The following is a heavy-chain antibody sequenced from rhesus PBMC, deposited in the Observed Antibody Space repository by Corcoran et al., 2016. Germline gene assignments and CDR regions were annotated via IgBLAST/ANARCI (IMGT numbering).Heavy chain of an antibody. Sequence: QVQLQESGPGLVKPSATLSLTGDVSGYSISSGYGWTWIRQPPGKGLEWIGDIGGSSGTTNYNPSLKSRVTISRETSKNQFSLNLSSVTAADTAVYYCARDRRSTVVMVVAHYFDYWGQGVLVTVSS. D-gene: IGHD2-21*01. J-gene: IGHJ4*01. V-gene: IGHV4-127*01. CDR1: GYSISSGYG. CDR2: IGGSSGTT. CDR3: ARDRRSTVVMVVAHYFDY.